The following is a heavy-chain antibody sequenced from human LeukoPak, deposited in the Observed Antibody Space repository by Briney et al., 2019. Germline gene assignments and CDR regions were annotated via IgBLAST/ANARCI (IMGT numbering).Heavy chain of an antibody. Sequence: SETLSLTCTVSRGSISGSIRSYYWSWLRQPPGKGLEWIGYISSSGSVNDNPSLRSRVTISVDTSENQFFLNLSSVSAADTAVYYCARIPLGYSGAYYFDYWGQGTLVTVSP. J-gene: IGHJ4*02. CDR2: ISSSGSV. V-gene: IGHV4-4*09. CDR3: ARIPLGYSGAYYFDY. D-gene: IGHD5-12*01. CDR1: RGSISGSIRSYY.